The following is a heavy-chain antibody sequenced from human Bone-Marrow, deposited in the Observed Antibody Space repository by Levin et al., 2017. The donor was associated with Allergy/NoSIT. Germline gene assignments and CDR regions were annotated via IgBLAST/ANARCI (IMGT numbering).Heavy chain of an antibody. CDR2: IYYSGST. CDR3: ARLDSSLGAEYFQH. Sequence: SETLSLTCTVSGGSISSSNYYWGWIRQPPGKGLEWIGNIYYSGSTYYNPSLNSRVTISVDTSKNQFSLKLSSVTAADTAVYYCARLDSSLGAEYFQHWGRGTLVTVSS. CDR1: GGSISSSNYY. V-gene: IGHV4-39*01. D-gene: IGHD3/OR15-3a*01. J-gene: IGHJ1*01.